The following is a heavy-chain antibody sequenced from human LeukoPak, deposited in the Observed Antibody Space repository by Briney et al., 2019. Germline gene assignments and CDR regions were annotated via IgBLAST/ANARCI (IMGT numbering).Heavy chain of an antibody. CDR3: ARQSVLGGQWLVPDYYYGMDV. CDR1: GGSIRSSYYY. D-gene: IGHD6-19*01. V-gene: IGHV4-39*01. Sequence: SETLSLTCTVSGGSIRSSYYYWGWIRQPPGKGLEWIGSIYYSGSTYYNPSLKSRVTISVDTSKNQFSLKLSSVTAADTAVYYCARQSVLGGQWLVPDYYYGMDVWGQGTTVTVSS. CDR2: IYYSGST. J-gene: IGHJ6*02.